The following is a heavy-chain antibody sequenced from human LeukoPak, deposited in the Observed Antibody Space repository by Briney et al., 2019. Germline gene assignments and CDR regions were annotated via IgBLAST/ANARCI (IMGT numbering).Heavy chain of an antibody. CDR3: ARGARNTYYYDSSGYTPLDY. J-gene: IGHJ4*02. D-gene: IGHD3-22*01. Sequence: GESLKISCKGSGYSFTSYWIGWVRQMPGKGLEWMGIIYPRDSDTRYSPSFQGQVTISADKSISTAYLQWSSLKASDTAMYYCARGARNTYYYDSSGYTPLDYWGQGTLVTVSS. CDR2: IYPRDSDT. V-gene: IGHV5-51*01. CDR1: GYSFTSYW.